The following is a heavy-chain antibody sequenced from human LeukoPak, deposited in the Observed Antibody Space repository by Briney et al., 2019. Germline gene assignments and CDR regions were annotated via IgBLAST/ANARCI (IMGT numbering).Heavy chain of an antibody. CDR3: ARDYCSSTSCVRLGGAFDP. CDR1: GGSISSYY. D-gene: IGHD2-2*01. V-gene: IGHV4-59*01. CDR2: IYYSGST. J-gene: IGHJ5*02. Sequence: SETLSVTCTVSGGSISSYYWSWIRQPPGKGLEWMGYIYYSGSTNYNPSLKRRVTISVDTSKNQCSLKLSAVTAADTAVYYCARDYCSSTSCVRLGGAFDPWGQGTLVTVSS.